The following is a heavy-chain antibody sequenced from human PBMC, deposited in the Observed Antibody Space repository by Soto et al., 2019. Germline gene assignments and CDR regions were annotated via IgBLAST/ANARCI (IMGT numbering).Heavy chain of an antibody. D-gene: IGHD3-22*01. V-gene: IGHV4-59*01. CDR3: ARGYYYDSSGYYPPDY. Sequence: QVQLQESGPGLVKPSETLSLTCTVSGGSISSYYWSWIRQPPGKGLEWIGYIYYSGSTNYNPSLKSRVTISVDTSKNQFSLKLSSVTAADTAVYYCARGYYYDSSGYYPPDYWGQGTLVTVSS. CDR2: IYYSGST. CDR1: GGSISSYY. J-gene: IGHJ4*02.